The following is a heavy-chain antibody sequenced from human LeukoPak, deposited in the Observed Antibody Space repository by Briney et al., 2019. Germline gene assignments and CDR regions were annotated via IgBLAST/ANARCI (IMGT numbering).Heavy chain of an antibody. CDR1: GGSISNYY. CDR2: IYYSGST. J-gene: IGHJ6*02. Sequence: SETLSLTCTVSGGSISNYYWSWTRQPPGKGLEWIGYIYYSGSTNYNPSLKSRVTISVDTSKNQFSLKLSSVTVADTAVYYCARVGGTNYYYYGMDVWGQGTTVTVSS. V-gene: IGHV4-59*01. D-gene: IGHD1-26*01. CDR3: ARVGGTNYYYYGMDV.